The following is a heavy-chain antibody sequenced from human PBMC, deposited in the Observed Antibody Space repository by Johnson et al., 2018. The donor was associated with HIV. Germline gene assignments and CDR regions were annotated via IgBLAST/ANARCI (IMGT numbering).Heavy chain of an antibody. CDR1: GFTFSSYG. Sequence: QVQLVESGGGVVQPGRSLRLSCAASGFTFSSYGMHWVRQAPGKGLEWVAVISYDGSNKYYADSVKDRFTISRDNSKNTLYLQMNSLRAEDTALYYCARAYSYGVFDIWGQGTMVTVSS. J-gene: IGHJ3*02. CDR3: ARAYSYGVFDI. V-gene: IGHV3-30*03. CDR2: ISYDGSNK. D-gene: IGHD5-18*01.